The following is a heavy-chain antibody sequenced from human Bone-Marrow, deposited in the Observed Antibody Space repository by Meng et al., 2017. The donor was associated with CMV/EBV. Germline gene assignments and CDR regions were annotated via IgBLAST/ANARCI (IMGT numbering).Heavy chain of an antibody. CDR1: EFTFSNAW. CDR2: IKSKADDGTT. Sequence: GESLKISCAASEFTFSNAWMSWVRQAPGKGLEWVGRIKSKADDGTTDYAAPVKGRFTISRDDSKNTLYLQMNSLKTEDTAVYYCTTDRYCSTATCYRVGVDYCGQGTLVTVSS. D-gene: IGHD2-2*02. J-gene: IGHJ4*02. CDR3: TTDRYCSTATCYRVGVDY. V-gene: IGHV3-15*01.